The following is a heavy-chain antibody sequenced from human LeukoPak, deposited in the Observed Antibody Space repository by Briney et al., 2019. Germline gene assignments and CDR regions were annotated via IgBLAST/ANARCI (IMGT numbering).Heavy chain of an antibody. CDR1: GGTFSSYT. J-gene: IGHJ4*02. CDR3: ARGRYSSGWYYFDY. V-gene: IGHV1-69*02. D-gene: IGHD6-19*01. Sequence: SVKASCKASGGTFSSYTISWVRQAPGQGLEWMGRNIPILGIANYAQKFQGRVTITADKSTSTAYMELRSLRSEDTAVYYCARGRYSSGWYYFDYWGQGTLVTVSS. CDR2: NIPILGIA.